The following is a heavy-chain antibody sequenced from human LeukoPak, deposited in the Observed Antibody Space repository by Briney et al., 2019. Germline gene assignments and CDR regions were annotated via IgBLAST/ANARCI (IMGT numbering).Heavy chain of an antibody. CDR1: GGSFSSFV. D-gene: IGHD3-16*02. J-gene: IGHJ3*02. V-gene: IGHV1-69*04. CDR3: KREGVYAPDPSSYHRDAFDI. Sequence: SVKVSCKASGGSFSSFVITWVRQAPGQGLEWMGRIIPVLGVSNFAQKFQGRVTITAAKSTNTAHMELSRLESGDTDADYCKREGVYAPDPSSYHRDAFDIWGQGTLVIVSS. CDR2: IIPVLGVS.